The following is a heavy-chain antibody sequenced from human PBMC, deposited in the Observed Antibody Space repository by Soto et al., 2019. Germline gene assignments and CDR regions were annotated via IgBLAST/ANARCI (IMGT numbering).Heavy chain of an antibody. J-gene: IGHJ6*03. D-gene: IGHD1-1*01. CDR1: GESVSGNSAA. Sequence: PSQTLSLTCAISGESVSGNSAAWNWIRLSPSRGLEWLARTYYRSRWYNDYAVSVRSRITVNADTSKNQFSLQLTSVTPEDTAIYYCAGTTSHHWLYMDICGRGTTVTVSS. CDR2: TYYRSRWYN. V-gene: IGHV6-1*01. CDR3: AGTTSHHWLYMDI.